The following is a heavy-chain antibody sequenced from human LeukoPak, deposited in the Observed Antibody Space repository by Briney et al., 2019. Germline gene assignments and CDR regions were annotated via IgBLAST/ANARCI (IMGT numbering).Heavy chain of an antibody. D-gene: IGHD3-22*01. CDR1: GYTLTELS. J-gene: IGHJ4*02. CDR2: FDPEDGET. CDR3: ATVTYYYDSSGYFF. V-gene: IGHV1-24*01. Sequence: ASVKVSCKVSGYTLTELSMHWVRQAPGKGLEWMGGFDPEDGETIYAQKFQGRVTMTEDTSTDTAYMELSSLRSEDTAVYYCATVTYYYDSSGYFFWGQGTLVTVSS.